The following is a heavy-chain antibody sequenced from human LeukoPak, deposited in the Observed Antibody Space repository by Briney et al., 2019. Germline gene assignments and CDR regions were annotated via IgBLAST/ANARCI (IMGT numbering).Heavy chain of an antibody. D-gene: IGHD6-13*01. CDR3: ARDSSTWRSFDS. CDR2: IYSSGST. CDR1: GGSLSSYY. J-gene: IGHJ4*02. V-gene: IGHV4-4*07. Sequence: PSETLSLNCTVSGGSLSSYYWSWIRQPAGKGLEWIGRIYSSGSTNYNPSLKSRVTMSVDTTKNQFSLDVNSVTAADTAVYYCARDSSTWRSFDSWGQGTLVTVSS.